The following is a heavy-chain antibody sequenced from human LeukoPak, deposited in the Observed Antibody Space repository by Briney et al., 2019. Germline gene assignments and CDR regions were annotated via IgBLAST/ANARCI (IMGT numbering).Heavy chain of an antibody. J-gene: IGHJ3*02. V-gene: IGHV1-2*02. CDR1: GYTFTGYY. D-gene: IGHD1-26*01. CDR2: INPNSGGT. CDR3: ARDKGELLWSDAFDI. Sequence: ASVKVSCKASGYTFTGYYMHWVRQAPGQGLEWMGWINPNSGGTNYAQKFQGRVTMTRDTSISTAYMELSRLRSDDTAVYYCARDKGELLWSDAFDIWGQGTTVTVSS.